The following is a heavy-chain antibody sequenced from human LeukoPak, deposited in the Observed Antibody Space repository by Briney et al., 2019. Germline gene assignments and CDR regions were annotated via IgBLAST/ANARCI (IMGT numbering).Heavy chain of an antibody. CDR1: GFIFNTFW. V-gene: IGHV3-7*03. CDR3: ARDFPGIGRGTFDF. J-gene: IGHJ3*01. CDR2: INQDGSDM. D-gene: IGHD3-10*01. Sequence: GGSLRLSCAASGFIFNTFWMNWVRLTPGKGLEWVANINQDGSDMYYVDSVKGLFFVSRDNARNLVYLQMNSLRVDDTAVYYCARDFPGIGRGTFDFWGQGTIIIVSS.